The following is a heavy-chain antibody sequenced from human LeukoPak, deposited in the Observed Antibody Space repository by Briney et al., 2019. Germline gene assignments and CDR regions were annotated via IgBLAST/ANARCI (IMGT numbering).Heavy chain of an antibody. CDR1: GGSISSSSYY. Sequence: PSETLSLTCTVSGGSISSSSYYWGWIRQPPGKGLEWIGSIYYSGSTYYNPSLKSRVTISVDTSKNQFSLKLSSVTAADTAVYYCATPGKDGYNNYYYYYMDVWGKGTTVTVSS. CDR3: ATPGKDGYNNYYYYYMDV. J-gene: IGHJ6*03. V-gene: IGHV4-39*07. CDR2: IYYSGST. D-gene: IGHD5-24*01.